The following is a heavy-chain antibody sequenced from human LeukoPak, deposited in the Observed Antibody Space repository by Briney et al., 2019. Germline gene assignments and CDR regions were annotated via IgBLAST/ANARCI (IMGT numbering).Heavy chain of an antibody. CDR3: ASGSAYY. J-gene: IGHJ4*02. CDR1: VCTFSSYA. V-gene: IGHV1-69*04. CDR2: IIPILGIA. D-gene: IGHD1-26*01. Sequence: GSSVKVSFKASVCTFSSYAICWVRQAPGQGLEWMGRIIPILGIANYAQKFQGRVTITADKSTSTGYMELGSLRSEDTAVYYCASGSAYYWGQGTLVTVSS.